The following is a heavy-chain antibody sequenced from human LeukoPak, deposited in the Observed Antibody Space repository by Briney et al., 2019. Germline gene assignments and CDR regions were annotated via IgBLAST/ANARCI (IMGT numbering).Heavy chain of an antibody. Sequence: GGSLRLSCAASGFTFSSYGMHWVRQAPGKGLEWVAVISYDGSYKYHADSVKGRFTISRDNSKNTLYLQMNSLRAEDTAVYFCAKVRSSRYYYYYMDVWGKGTTVTVSS. V-gene: IGHV3-30*18. CDR2: ISYDGSYK. J-gene: IGHJ6*03. CDR1: GFTFSSYG. D-gene: IGHD2-2*01. CDR3: AKVRSSRYYYYYMDV.